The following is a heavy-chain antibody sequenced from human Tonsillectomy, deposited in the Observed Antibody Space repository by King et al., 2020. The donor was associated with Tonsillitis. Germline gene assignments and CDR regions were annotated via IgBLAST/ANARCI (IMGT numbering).Heavy chain of an antibody. J-gene: IGHJ6*02. V-gene: IGHV3-48*02. D-gene: IGHD3-10*01. CDR2: ISSSSSTI. CDR1: GFTFSSYS. CDR3: ASSVGLCGSGTYGYDYYAMDV. Sequence: VQLVESGGGLVQPGGSLRLSCAASGFTFSSYSMNWVRQAPGKGLEWVSYISSSSSTIYYADSVKGRFTISRDNAKNSLFLQMNSLRDEDTAVYYCASSVGLCGSGTYGYDYYAMDVWGQGTTVTVSS.